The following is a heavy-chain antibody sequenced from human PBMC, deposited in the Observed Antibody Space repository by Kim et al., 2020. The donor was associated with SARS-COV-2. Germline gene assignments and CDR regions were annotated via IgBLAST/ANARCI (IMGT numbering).Heavy chain of an antibody. CDR2: ISWNSGSI. J-gene: IGHJ4*02. D-gene: IGHD2-2*01. CDR3: LRGIVVVPAAMGNDY. V-gene: IGHV3-9*01. Sequence: GGSLRLSCAASGFTFDDYAMHWVRQAPGKGLEWVSGISWNSGSIGNADSVKGRFTISRDNAKNSLYLQMNSLRAEDTALYYCLRGIVVVPAAMGNDYWGQGTLVTVSS. CDR1: GFTFDDYA.